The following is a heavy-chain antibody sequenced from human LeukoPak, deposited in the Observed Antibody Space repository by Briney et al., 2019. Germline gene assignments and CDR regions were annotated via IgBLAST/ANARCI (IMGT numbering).Heavy chain of an antibody. V-gene: IGHV3-20*04. CDR2: INWNGGST. Sequence: GGSLRLSCAASGFTFDDYDMSWVRQAPGKGLEWVSGINWNGGSTGYADSVKGRFTISRDNAKNSLYLQMNSLRAEDTALYYCARDQPYYYDSSGYSATDVWGKGTTVTVSS. D-gene: IGHD3-22*01. CDR3: ARDQPYYYDSSGYSATDV. J-gene: IGHJ6*04. CDR1: GFTFDDYD.